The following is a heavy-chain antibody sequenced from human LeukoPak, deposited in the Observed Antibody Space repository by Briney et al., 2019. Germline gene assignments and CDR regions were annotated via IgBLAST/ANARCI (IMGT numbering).Heavy chain of an antibody. CDR2: IYYGGST. CDR3: ARDRYDSVDY. J-gene: IGHJ4*02. CDR1: GGSISSYY. V-gene: IGHV4-59*12. D-gene: IGHD3-22*01. Sequence: PSETLSLTCTVSGGSISSYYWSWIRQPPGKELEWIGYIYYGGSTNYKSSLKSRVTISVDTSKNQFSLKLSSVTAADTAVYYCARDRYDSVDYWGQGTLVTVSS.